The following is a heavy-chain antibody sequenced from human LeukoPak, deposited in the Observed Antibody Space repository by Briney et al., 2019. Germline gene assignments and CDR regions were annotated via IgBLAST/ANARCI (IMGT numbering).Heavy chain of an antibody. CDR2: ISSDGFNE. Sequence: PGGSLRLSCAASGFSFSDYGMHWVRQAPGKGLEWVALISSDGFNEYYADSVRGRFTISRDTSKNTLYLQINSLKTEDTAIHYCARYSNHFYYSGMDVWGQGTTVTVSS. J-gene: IGHJ6*02. V-gene: IGHV3-30-3*01. D-gene: IGHD2-21*01. CDR1: GFSFSDYG. CDR3: ARYSNHFYYSGMDV.